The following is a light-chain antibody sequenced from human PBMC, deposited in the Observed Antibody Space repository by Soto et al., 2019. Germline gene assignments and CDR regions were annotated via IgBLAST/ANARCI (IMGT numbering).Light chain of an antibody. CDR2: DAD. V-gene: IGLV1-51*01. Sequence: QSVLTQPPSVSAAPGQKVTISCSGSSSNIGRNYVSWYQHVPGTAPKLLIYDADKRLSGIPDRFSGYKSGASATLGITGLQTGDEADYYCGAWDSSLTTYAFGTGTKLTVL. CDR1: SSNIGRNY. CDR3: GAWDSSLTTYA. J-gene: IGLJ1*01.